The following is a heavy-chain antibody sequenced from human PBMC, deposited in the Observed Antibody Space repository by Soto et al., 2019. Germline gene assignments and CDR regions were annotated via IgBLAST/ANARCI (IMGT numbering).Heavy chain of an antibody. V-gene: IGHV1-69*01. Sequence: QVQLVQSGAEVRKPGSSVKVSCKASGGTFSRHAISWVRQAPGQGLEWMGGIIPIFGTANHAQKFQGRVTIIADESTSTVYMELSSLRSEDTDRYYCARGWGYDSNDYYYAYWGQGTLVIVSS. D-gene: IGHD3-22*01. CDR2: IIPIFGTA. J-gene: IGHJ4*02. CDR3: ARGWGYDSNDYYYAY. CDR1: GGTFSRHA.